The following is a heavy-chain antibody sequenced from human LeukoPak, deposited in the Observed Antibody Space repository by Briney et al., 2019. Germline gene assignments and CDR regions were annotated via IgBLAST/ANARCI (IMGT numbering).Heavy chain of an antibody. Sequence: GGSLRLSCAASGFTFSSYAMSWVRQAPGKGLEWVSATSGSGGSTYYADSVKGRFTISRDNSKNTLLLQMNSLRAEDTAVYYCAKDPVRSGGSRGAFDIWGQGTMVTVSS. V-gene: IGHV3-23*01. CDR2: TSGSGGST. CDR1: GFTFSSYA. CDR3: AKDPVRSGGSRGAFDI. D-gene: IGHD2-15*01. J-gene: IGHJ3*02.